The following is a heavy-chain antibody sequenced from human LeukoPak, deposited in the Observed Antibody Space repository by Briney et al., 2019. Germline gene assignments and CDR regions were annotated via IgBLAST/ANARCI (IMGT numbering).Heavy chain of an antibody. D-gene: IGHD2-2*01. CDR2: ISAYDGNT. CDR1: GYSFRSYG. J-gene: IGHJ6*03. CDR3: ARDCSSTSCYGFMDV. V-gene: IGHV1-18*01. Sequence: GASVKVSCKASGYSFRSYGISWVRQAPGQGLEWMGWISAYDGNTNYPQKLQGRVTMTTDTSTTTAYMELRSLTSDDTAVYYCARDCSSTSCYGFMDVWGKRTTVTVSS.